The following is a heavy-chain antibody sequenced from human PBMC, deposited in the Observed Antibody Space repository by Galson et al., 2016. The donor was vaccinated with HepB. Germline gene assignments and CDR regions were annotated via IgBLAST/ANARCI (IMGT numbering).Heavy chain of an antibody. CDR3: ARGKDYYYMDV. Sequence: SLRLSCAASGFTFNNAWMSWVRQAPGKGLEWVASISYDGSNEYYADSVKGRFTISRDNSKNTLYLRMNSLRAEDTAAYYCARGKDYYYMDVWGKGTTVTVSS. CDR1: GFTFNNAW. CDR2: ISYDGSNE. V-gene: IGHV3-30-3*01. J-gene: IGHJ6*03.